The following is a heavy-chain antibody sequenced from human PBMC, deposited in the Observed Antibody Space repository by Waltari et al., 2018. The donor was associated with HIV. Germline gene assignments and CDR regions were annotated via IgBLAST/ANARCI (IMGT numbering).Heavy chain of an antibody. J-gene: IGHJ4*02. D-gene: IGHD6-13*01. CDR2: IWNDGSNK. CDR3: ARGYTSSPGVWLLSY. V-gene: IGHV3-33*01. CDR1: GFTFSTYG. Sequence: QVQLVESGGGVVQPGRSLRLSCAASGFTFSTYGMHWVRQAPGKGLGWVAFIWNDGSNKYYADSVKGRFTIARDNSKNTLYLQMNSLRADDTAVYYCARGYTSSPGVWLLSYWGQGTLVTVSS.